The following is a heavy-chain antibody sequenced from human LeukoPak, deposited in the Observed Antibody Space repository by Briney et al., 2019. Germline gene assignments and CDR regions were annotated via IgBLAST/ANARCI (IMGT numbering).Heavy chain of an antibody. CDR3: AREGGGLRSKTTFDY. Sequence: PSETLSLTCAVSGYSISSGSYYWSWIRQPAGKGLEWIGRIYTSGSTNYNPSLKSRVTISVDTSKNQFSLKLSSVTAADTAVYYCAREGGGLRSKTTFDYWGQGTLVTVSS. CDR2: IYTSGST. V-gene: IGHV4-61*02. CDR1: GYSISSGSYY. D-gene: IGHD1/OR15-1a*01. J-gene: IGHJ4*02.